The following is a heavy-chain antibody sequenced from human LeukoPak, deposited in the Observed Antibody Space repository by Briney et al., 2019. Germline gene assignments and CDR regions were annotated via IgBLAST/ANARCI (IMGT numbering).Heavy chain of an antibody. D-gene: IGHD6-19*01. V-gene: IGHV1-18*01. CDR2: ISAYNGNT. CDR1: GYTFTSYG. CDR3: ARDQAGYGSGWYVDY. J-gene: IGHJ4*02. Sequence: GASVKVSCKASGYTFTSYGISWVRQAPGQGLEWMGWISAYNGNTNYAQKLQGRVTMTRDTSTSTVYMELSSLRSEDTAVYYCARDQAGYGSGWYVDYWGQGTLVTVSS.